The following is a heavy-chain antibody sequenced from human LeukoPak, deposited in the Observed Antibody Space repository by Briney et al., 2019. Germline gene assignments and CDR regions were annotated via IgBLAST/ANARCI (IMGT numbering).Heavy chain of an antibody. CDR3: ARSEGSFCSGANCHAFDI. CDR1: GYSISSGYY. Sequence: SETLSLTCAVSGYSISSGYYWGWIRQPPGKGLEWIGSIYHSGSTYYNPSLKSRVTISVDTSKNQFSLKLSSVTAPDTALYYCARSEGSFCSGANCHAFDIWGQGAMVTVSS. D-gene: IGHD2-15*01. J-gene: IGHJ3*02. V-gene: IGHV4-38-2*01. CDR2: IYHSGST.